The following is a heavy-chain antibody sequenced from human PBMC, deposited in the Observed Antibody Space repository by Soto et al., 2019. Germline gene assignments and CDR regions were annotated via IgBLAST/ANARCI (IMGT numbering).Heavy chain of an antibody. J-gene: IGHJ5*02. Sequence: SETLSLTCAVYGGSFSGYYWSWIRQPPGKGLEWIGEINHSGSTNYNPSLKSRVTISVDTSKNQFSMHLNSVTPEDTAVYYCAKITMVRGLIIGDWFDPWGQGILVTVSS. CDR2: INHSGST. CDR3: AKITMVRGLIIGDWFDP. V-gene: IGHV4-34*01. CDR1: GGSFSGYY. D-gene: IGHD3-10*01.